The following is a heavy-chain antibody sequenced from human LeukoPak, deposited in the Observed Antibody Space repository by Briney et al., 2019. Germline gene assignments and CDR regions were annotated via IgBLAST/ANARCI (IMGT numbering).Heavy chain of an antibody. CDR2: INPSGGST. D-gene: IGHD3-22*01. J-gene: IGHJ4*02. V-gene: IGHV1-46*01. Sequence: ASVKVSCKASGYTFTSYYMHWVRQAPGQGLEWMGIINPSGGSTSYAQKFQGRVTMTRYTSTSTVYMELSSLRSEDTAVYYCARAVYYDSSGYYPYNDYWGQGTLVTVSS. CDR3: ARAVYYDSSGYYPYNDY. CDR1: GYTFTSYY.